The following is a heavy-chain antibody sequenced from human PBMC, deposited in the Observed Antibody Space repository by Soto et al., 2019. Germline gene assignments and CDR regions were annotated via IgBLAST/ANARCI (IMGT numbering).Heavy chain of an antibody. CDR2: ISYDGSNK. D-gene: IGHD3-10*01. V-gene: IGHV3-30-3*01. Sequence: QVQLVESGGGVVQPGRSLRLSCAASGFTFSSYAMHWVCQAPGKGLEWVAVISYDGSNKYYADSVKGRFTISRDNSKNTLYLQMNSLRAEDTAVYYCARGVLKSSLDYWGQGTLVTVSS. J-gene: IGHJ4*02. CDR1: GFTFSSYA. CDR3: ARGVLKSSLDY.